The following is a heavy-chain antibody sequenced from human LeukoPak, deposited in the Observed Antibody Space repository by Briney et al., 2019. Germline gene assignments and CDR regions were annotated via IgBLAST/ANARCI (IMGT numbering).Heavy chain of an antibody. CDR2: VSGSGGST. CDR3: AKAFGGSYSSFDY. J-gene: IGHJ4*02. D-gene: IGHD2-15*01. Sequence: PGGSLRLSCTASGFTFSNYAMSWVRQAPGQGLQWVSTVSGSGGSTYYADSVKGRFTISRDNSKNTLYLQMNSLRAEDTAVYYCAKAFGGSYSSFDYWGQGTLVTVSS. CDR1: GFTFSNYA. V-gene: IGHV3-23*01.